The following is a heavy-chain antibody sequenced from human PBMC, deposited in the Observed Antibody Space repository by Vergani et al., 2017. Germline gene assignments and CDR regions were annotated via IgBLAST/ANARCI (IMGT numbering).Heavy chain of an antibody. D-gene: IGHD2-21*01. V-gene: IGHV4-39*01. Sequence: QLQLQESGPGLVKPSETLSLTCTVSGGSISSSSYYWGWIRQPPGKGLEWIGSIYYSGSPYYNPSLKSRVTLSLDTSKKQISLHLTSVTAADTAVYYCARHISVVRPASMTAFDYWGQGTLVTVSS. CDR3: ARHISVVRPASMTAFDY. J-gene: IGHJ4*02. CDR2: IYYSGSP. CDR1: GGSISSSSYY.